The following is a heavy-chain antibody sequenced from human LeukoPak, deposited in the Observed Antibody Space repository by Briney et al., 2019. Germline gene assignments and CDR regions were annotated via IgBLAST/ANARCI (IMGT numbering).Heavy chain of an antibody. Sequence: SETLSLTCTVSGASISSSYYYWRWYCQPPGKGLEWIGSMYYSGSTYYNPSLQSRVTISVDTSKNQFSLKLSSVTAADTAVYYCARAPREYSSSPYYYYYMDVWGKGTTVTVSS. CDR2: MYYSGST. D-gene: IGHD6-6*01. V-gene: IGHV4-39*07. J-gene: IGHJ6*03. CDR1: GASISSSYYY. CDR3: ARAPREYSSSPYYYYYMDV.